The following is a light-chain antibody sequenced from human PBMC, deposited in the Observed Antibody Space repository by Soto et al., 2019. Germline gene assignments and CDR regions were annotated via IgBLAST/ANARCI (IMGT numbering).Light chain of an antibody. CDR3: QQLFDSPIT. CDR1: QNIDHW. CDR2: KAS. J-gene: IGKJ5*01. V-gene: IGKV1-5*03. Sequence: DIQMTQSPSTLSASVGDRVTITCRASQNIDHWLAWHQQKPGKAPKLLISKASNLESGVPSRFSGSGSGTEFTLTISSLQPDDFATYYCQQLFDSPITFGQGTRLEIK.